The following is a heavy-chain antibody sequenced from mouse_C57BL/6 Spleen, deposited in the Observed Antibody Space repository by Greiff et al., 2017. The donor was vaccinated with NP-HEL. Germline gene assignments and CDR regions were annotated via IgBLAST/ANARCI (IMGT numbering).Heavy chain of an antibody. CDR1: GYSITSGYY. J-gene: IGHJ2*01. CDR2: ISYDGSN. V-gene: IGHV3-6*01. D-gene: IGHD2-1*01. CDR3: ARDATNFDY. Sequence: EVQRVESGPGLVKPSQSLSLTCSVPGYSITSGYYWNWIRQFPGNKLEWMGYISYDGSNNYNPSLKNRISITRDTSKNQFFLKLNSVTTEDTATYYCARDATNFDYWGQGTTLTVSS.